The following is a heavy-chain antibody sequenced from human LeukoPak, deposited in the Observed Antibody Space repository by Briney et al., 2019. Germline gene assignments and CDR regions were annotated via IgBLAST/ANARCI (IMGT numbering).Heavy chain of an antibody. V-gene: IGHV3-30*15. CDR1: GFSFSTYA. J-gene: IGHJ4*02. CDR3: ARDSGSGCYDSSGSFFDY. CDR2: ISDDGSDK. Sequence: GRSLRLSCAASGFSFSTYAMHWVRQAPGKGLEWVAVISDDGSDKYYADSVKGRFTISRDNSKNTLYLQMSSLRAEDTAVYYCARDSGSGCYDSSGSFFDYWGQGTLVTVSS. D-gene: IGHD3-22*01.